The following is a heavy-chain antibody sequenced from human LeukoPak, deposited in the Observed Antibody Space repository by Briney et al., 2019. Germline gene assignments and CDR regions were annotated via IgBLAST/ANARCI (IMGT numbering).Heavy chain of an antibody. D-gene: IGHD3-3*01. CDR3: ARVTIFGVVIMGDRFDY. CDR2: IYYSGST. J-gene: IGHJ4*02. CDR1: GGSISSSSYY. V-gene: IGHV4-39*07. Sequence: PSETLSLTCIVPGGSISSSSYYWAWIRQSPGKGLEWIGSIYYSGSTYYNPSLKSRVTISVDTSKNQFSLKLSSVTAADTAVYYCARVTIFGVVIMGDRFDYWGQGTLVTVSS.